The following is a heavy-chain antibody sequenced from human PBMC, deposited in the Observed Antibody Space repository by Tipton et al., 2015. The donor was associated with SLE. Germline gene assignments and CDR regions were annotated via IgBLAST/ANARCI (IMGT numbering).Heavy chain of an antibody. CDR2: VYYTGKT. CDR1: GVSLTSSAFH. V-gene: IGHV4-39*07. CDR3: ARGGHNYGSGSSYLDQ. Sequence: TLSLTCSVSGVSLTSSAFHWGWVRQPPGRGLEWIGTVYYTGKTYYNPSLRSRVTLSVDPSKNQFSLRLTSVTAADTAVYYCARGGHNYGSGSSYLDQWGQGILVTVSS. J-gene: IGHJ4*02. D-gene: IGHD3-10*01.